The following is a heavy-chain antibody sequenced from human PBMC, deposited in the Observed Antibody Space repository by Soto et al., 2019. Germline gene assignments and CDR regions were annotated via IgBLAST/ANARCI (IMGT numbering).Heavy chain of an antibody. Sequence: QVQLVQSGAEVKTPGSSVKVSCKASGGIFTRYDIRWVRQAPGQGLEWMGAIIPIFGTANYAQKFQDRVTITADATTSTAYMELSSLRSEYTAMYYCAINEGRDVSTFDYWGQGTLVTVSS. CDR1: GGIFTRYD. CDR3: AINEGRDVSTFDY. CDR2: IIPIFGTA. J-gene: IGHJ4*02. V-gene: IGHV1-69*01. D-gene: IGHD3-10*02.